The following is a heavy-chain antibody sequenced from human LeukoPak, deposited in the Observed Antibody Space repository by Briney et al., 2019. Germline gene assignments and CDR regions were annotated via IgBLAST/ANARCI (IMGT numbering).Heavy chain of an antibody. D-gene: IGHD3-16*01. Sequence: GGSLRLSCEASGFSFSQHSMGWVRLAPGKGLVWVSSITGGGTFTFYADSVKGRFTVSRDNANNLLFLQLHSLRADDTAIYYCVTGDNPDYTWENHRLDAFDIWGQGTMVTVSS. CDR3: VTGDNPDYTWENHRLDAFDI. CDR2: ITGGGTFT. V-gene: IGHV3-21*01. J-gene: IGHJ3*02. CDR1: GFSFSQHS.